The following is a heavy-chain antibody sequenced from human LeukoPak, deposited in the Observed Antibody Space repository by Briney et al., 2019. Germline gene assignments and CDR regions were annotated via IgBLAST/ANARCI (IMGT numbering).Heavy chain of an antibody. CDR3: ARPEGSSVEY. CDR1: GFSFSDHF. J-gene: IGHJ4*02. D-gene: IGHD6-6*01. Sequence: PGGSLRLSCAASGFSFSDHFMSWTRQAPGKGLEWISYISGSGSIIHHADSVKGRFTISRDNAKNSLYLQMNSLRAEDTAVYYCARPEGSSVEYWGQGTLVTVSS. CDR2: ISGSGSII. V-gene: IGHV3-11*01.